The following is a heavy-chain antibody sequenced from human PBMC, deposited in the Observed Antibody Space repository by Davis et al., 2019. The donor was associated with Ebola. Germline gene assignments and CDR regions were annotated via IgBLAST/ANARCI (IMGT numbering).Heavy chain of an antibody. CDR1: GYTFTSYY. CDR2: ISAYNGNT. CDR3: ARDYYYDSSGYPGPNWFDP. Sequence: ASVKVSCKASGYTFTSYYMHWVRQAPGQGLEWMGWISAYNGNTNYAQKLQGRVTMTTDTSTSTAYMELRSLRSDDTAVYYCARDYYYDSSGYPGPNWFDPWGQGTLVTVSS. D-gene: IGHD3-22*01. V-gene: IGHV1-18*04. J-gene: IGHJ5*02.